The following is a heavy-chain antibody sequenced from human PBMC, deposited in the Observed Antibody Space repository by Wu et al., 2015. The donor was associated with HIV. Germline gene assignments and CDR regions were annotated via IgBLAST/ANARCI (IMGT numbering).Heavy chain of an antibody. CDR2: ISGHNGHR. CDR1: GYTFTRYG. D-gene: IGHD3-22*01. V-gene: IGHV1-18*01. CDR3: VSRFFFLILLHGRS. J-gene: IGHJ6*04. Sequence: QAQLVQSGGEVRKPGASVRVSCTTSGYTFTRYGIHWVRQAPGQGLEWMAWISGHNGHRDYAQKFQGRVTVTTDTSTTTAYMELRSLTSDDTAMYYCVSRFFFLILLHGRSWGEGTTVTVSS.